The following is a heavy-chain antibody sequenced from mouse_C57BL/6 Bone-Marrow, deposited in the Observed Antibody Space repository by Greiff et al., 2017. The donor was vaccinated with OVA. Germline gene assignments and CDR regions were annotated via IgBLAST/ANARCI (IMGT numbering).Heavy chain of an antibody. CDR2: IYYSGTI. V-gene: IGHV3-5*01. CDR1: GISITTGNYR. J-gene: IGHJ2*01. Sequence: VQLKESGPGLVKPSQTVFLTCTVTGISITTGNYRWSWIRQFPGNKLVWIGYIYYSGTITYNPSLTSRTTITRDTPKNQFFLEMNSLTAEDTATYYCAREGKGYWGQGTTLTVSS. CDR3: AREGKGY.